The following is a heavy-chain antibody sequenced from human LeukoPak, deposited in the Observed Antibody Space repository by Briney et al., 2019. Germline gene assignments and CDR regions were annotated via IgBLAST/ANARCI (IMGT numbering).Heavy chain of an antibody. V-gene: IGHV3-30*02. CDR2: IRYDGSNK. J-gene: IGHJ4*02. CDR1: GFTFSSYG. CDR3: AKDLDVYSSGDFNFDY. D-gene: IGHD6-19*01. Sequence: GGSLRLSCAASGFTFSSYGMHRVRQAPGKGLEWVAFIRYDGSNKYYADSVKGRFTISRDNSKNTLYLQMNSLRAEDTAVYYCAKDLDVYSSGDFNFDYWGQGTLVTVSS.